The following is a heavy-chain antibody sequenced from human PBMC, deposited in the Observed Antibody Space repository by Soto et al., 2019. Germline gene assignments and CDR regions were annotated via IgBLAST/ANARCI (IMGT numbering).Heavy chain of an antibody. CDR1: GFTFSSYA. CDR2: ISYDGSNK. J-gene: IGHJ6*02. Sequence: GGSLRLSCAASGFTFSSYAMHWVRQAPGKGLEWVAVISYDGSNKYYADSVKGRFTISRDNSKNTLYLQMNSLRAEDTAVYYCARGLEGGLGSGTDYYYGMDVWGQGTTVTVSS. CDR3: ARGLEGGLGSGTDYYYGMDV. V-gene: IGHV3-30-3*01. D-gene: IGHD3-10*01.